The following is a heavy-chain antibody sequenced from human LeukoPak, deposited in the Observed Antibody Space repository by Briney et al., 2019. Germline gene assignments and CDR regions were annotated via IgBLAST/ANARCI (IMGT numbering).Heavy chain of an antibody. Sequence: PGGSLRLSCAASGLGFSSFAMSWVRQAPARGLEWLSSMKGTGETIYADSVRGRCTLFRDGSRNTVYLQLNNLRVEDTAVYYCARASWVSTADAVRWGQGTVVTVSS. CDR2: MKGTGET. CDR3: ARASWVSTADAVR. V-gene: IGHV3-23*01. D-gene: IGHD3-16*01. J-gene: IGHJ4*02. CDR1: GLGFSSFA.